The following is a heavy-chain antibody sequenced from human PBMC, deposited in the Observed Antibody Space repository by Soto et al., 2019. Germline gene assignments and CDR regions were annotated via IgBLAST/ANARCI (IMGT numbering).Heavy chain of an antibody. V-gene: IGHV3-72*01. CDR2: TRNKANSYTT. CDR3: ARGANARTNYYYRLDA. Sequence: EVQLVESGGGLVQPGGSLRLSCAASGFTFSDHYMDWVRQAPGKGLEWVGRTRNKANSYTTEYAASVKGRITISRDDSKNSPYLQIHSLKTEETAVDYRARGANARTNYYYRLDAWGQGTTVTVSS. J-gene: IGHJ6*02. D-gene: IGHD1-1*01. CDR1: GFTFSDHY.